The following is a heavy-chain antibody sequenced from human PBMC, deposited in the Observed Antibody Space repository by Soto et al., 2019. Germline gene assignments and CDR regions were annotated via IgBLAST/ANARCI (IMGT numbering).Heavy chain of an antibody. J-gene: IGHJ4*02. CDR3: ARVSSSGWSYYFDY. V-gene: IGHV3-33*01. Sequence: GGSLRLSCAASGFTFSSYGMHWVRQAPGKGLEWVAVIWYDGSNKYYADSVKGRFTISRDNSKNTLYLQMNSLRAEDTAVYYCARVSSSGWSYYFDYWGQGTLVTVSS. CDR1: GFTFSSYG. D-gene: IGHD6-19*01. CDR2: IWYDGSNK.